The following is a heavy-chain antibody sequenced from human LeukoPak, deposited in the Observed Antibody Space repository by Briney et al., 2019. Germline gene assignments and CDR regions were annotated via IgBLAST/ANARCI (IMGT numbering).Heavy chain of an antibody. Sequence: SETLSLTCTVSGGSISSGAYYWNWIRQAPGEGLEWIGEVLHTGSTTYNPSLKSRVTISVDTSKNQLSLEVTSATAADTAMYYCARNGAFSMDYWGQGILVTVSS. J-gene: IGHJ4*02. CDR1: GGSISSGAYY. CDR3: ARNGAFSMDY. CDR2: VLHTGST. D-gene: IGHD2-8*01. V-gene: IGHV4-39*07.